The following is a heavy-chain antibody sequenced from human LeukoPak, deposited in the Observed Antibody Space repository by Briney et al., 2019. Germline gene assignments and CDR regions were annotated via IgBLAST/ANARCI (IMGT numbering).Heavy chain of an antibody. D-gene: IGHD2-21*02. V-gene: IGHV3-21*06. Sequence: GGSLRLSCAASGFSFSKSSMLWFRQAPGKGLEWVSSISIGSSPYTYYADSLKGRFTISRDNAKNSVCLQMNSLRAEDTAVYYCARECGGDCYPAFDYWGQGTLVTVSS. J-gene: IGHJ4*02. CDR2: ISIGSSPYT. CDR1: GFSFSKSS. CDR3: ARECGGDCYPAFDY.